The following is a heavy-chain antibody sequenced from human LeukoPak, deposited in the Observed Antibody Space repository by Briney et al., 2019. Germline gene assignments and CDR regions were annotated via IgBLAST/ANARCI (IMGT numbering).Heavy chain of an antibody. Sequence: PGGSLRLSCAASGFTFSSYAMHWVRQAPGKGLEWVASINHNGNVNYYVDSVKGRFTISRDNAKNSLYLQMSNLRAEDTAVYFCVRGGGLDVWGQGATVTVSS. CDR1: GFTFSSYA. V-gene: IGHV3-7*03. CDR2: INHNGNVN. CDR3: VRGGGLDV. J-gene: IGHJ6*02. D-gene: IGHD3-16*01.